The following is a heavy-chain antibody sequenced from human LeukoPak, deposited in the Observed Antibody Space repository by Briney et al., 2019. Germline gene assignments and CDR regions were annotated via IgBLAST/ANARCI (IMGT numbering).Heavy chain of an antibody. D-gene: IGHD5-24*01. J-gene: IGHJ5*02. CDR1: GGSIITNDYY. CDR2: ISHSGSA. V-gene: IGHV4-39*01. CDR3: VRLGGMATNP. Sequence: SETLSLTCTVSGGSIITNDYYWGWIRQPPGKGLEWIGSISHSGSAYYNPSLRSQVTISVDTSKNQLSLKVNSVTAADTAMYFCVRLGGMATNPWGRGTLVTVSS.